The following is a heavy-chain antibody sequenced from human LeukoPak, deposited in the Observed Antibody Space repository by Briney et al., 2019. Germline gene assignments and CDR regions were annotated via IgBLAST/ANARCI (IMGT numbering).Heavy chain of an antibody. CDR2: IYYSGST. J-gene: IGHJ4*02. CDR1: GGSIRSGDYY. Sequence: PSQALSLTCTVSGGSIRSGDYYWGWIRQPPGKGLEWVGYIYYSGSTYYNPSLKSRVTISVDTSKNQFSLKLSSVTAADTAVYYCARGENYDILTGYLFDYWGQGTLVTVSS. D-gene: IGHD3-9*01. CDR3: ARGENYDILTGYLFDY. V-gene: IGHV4-30-4*01.